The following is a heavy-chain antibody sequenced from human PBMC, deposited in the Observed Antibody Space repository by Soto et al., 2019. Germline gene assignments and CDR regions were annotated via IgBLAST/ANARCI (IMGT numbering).Heavy chain of an antibody. CDR1: SASISSGTSY. D-gene: IGHD3-22*01. CDR3: ASIPRRGYSDGIDY. CDR2: IYFTGAT. J-gene: IGHJ4*02. V-gene: IGHV4-31*03. Sequence: QVQLQESGPGLVKPSQTLSLTCNVSSASISSGTSYWTWIRQHPGEGLEWIGHIYFTGATYSNPSLRSRLTMSVDTSKNQFSLKLTSVTAADTATYYCASIPRRGYSDGIDYWGQGTLVTVSS.